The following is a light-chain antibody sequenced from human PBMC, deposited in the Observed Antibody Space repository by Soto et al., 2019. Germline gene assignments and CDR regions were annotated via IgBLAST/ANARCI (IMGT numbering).Light chain of an antibody. Sequence: QSALTQPASVSGSPGQSITISCTGTSSDVCGYNYVSWYQQHPGKAPKLMIYDVSNRPSGVSNRVSGSNSGNTASLPISGLQAEDGADYYCSSYTSSSTLVVFGGGTKVTVL. V-gene: IGLV2-14*01. CDR3: SSYTSSSTLVV. CDR1: SSDVCGYNY. CDR2: DVS. J-gene: IGLJ2*01.